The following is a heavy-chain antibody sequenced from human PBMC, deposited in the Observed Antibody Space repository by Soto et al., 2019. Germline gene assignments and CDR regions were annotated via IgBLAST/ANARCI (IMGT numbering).Heavy chain of an antibody. J-gene: IGHJ6*03. CDR1: GLRFNSYA. V-gene: IGHV3-23*01. CDR3: AKAKTPRYYYYMDV. CDR2: ITGSGDNT. Sequence: GGSLRLSCAASGLRFNSYAMNWVRQTPGKGLEWVSGITGSGDNTYYADSVKGRFTVSRDNANNMLYLQMNSLRVDDTAVYFCAKAKTPRYYYYMDVWGNGTTVTVSS.